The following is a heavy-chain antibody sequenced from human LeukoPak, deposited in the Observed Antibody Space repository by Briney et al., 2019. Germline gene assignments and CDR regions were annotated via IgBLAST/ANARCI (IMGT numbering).Heavy chain of an antibody. V-gene: IGHV3-30*03. CDR2: ISYDGSNK. CDR1: GFTFSSYG. Sequence: PGRSLRLSCAASGFTFSSYGMHWVRQAPGKGLEWVAVISYDGSNKYYADSVKGRFTISRDNSKNTLYLQMNSLRAEDTAVYYCATEASLHSDGFDIWGQGTMVTVSS. J-gene: IGHJ3*02. D-gene: IGHD3-3*02. CDR3: ATEASLHSDGFDI.